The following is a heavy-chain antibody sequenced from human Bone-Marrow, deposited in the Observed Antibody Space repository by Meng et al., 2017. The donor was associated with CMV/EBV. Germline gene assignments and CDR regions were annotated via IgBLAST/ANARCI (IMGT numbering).Heavy chain of an antibody. D-gene: IGHD2-2*01. V-gene: IGHV3-21*01. Sequence: GESLKISCAPSGFTFNTYTIHWVRQAPGKGLEWVSSISSSRSYINYADSVKGRFTISRDNAKNSVFLQLSSLRVEDTAVYYCARERLYQPLWGDALAVWGQGKKVNVSS. CDR1: GFTFNTYT. J-gene: IGHJ3*01. CDR2: ISSSRSYI. CDR3: ARERLYQPLWGDALAV.